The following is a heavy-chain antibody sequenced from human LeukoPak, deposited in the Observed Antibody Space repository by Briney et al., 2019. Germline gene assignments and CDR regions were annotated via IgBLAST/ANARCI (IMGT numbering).Heavy chain of an antibody. Sequence: GGSLRLSCAASGFAFSSYWIHWVRQAPGKGLVWVSRINSGGSDSIYADSVKGRFTISRDNAQNTVYLQMNSLRAEDTAIYYCARGHSTGCSDYWGQGTLVTVSS. CDR1: GFAFSSYW. D-gene: IGHD2-2*01. CDR2: INSGGSDS. J-gene: IGHJ4*02. V-gene: IGHV3-74*01. CDR3: ARGHSTGCSDY.